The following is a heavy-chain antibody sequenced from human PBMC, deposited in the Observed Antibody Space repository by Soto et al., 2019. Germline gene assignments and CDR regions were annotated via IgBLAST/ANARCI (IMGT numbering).Heavy chain of an antibody. J-gene: IGHJ5*02. CDR2: ISSSSSTI. D-gene: IGHD2-2*01. CDR3: AAWGVVVPAAMSWFDP. V-gene: IGHV3-48*01. Sequence: GGSLRLSCAASGFTFSSYSMNWVRQAPGKGLEWVSYISSSSSTIYYADSVKGRFTISRDNAKNSLYLQMNSLRAEDTAVYYCAAWGVVVPAAMSWFDPWGQGTLVTVSS. CDR1: GFTFSSYS.